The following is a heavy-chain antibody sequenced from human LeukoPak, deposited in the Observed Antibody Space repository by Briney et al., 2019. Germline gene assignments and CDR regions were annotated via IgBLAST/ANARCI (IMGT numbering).Heavy chain of an antibody. CDR3: AKDRIQVWLPDGMDV. CDR1: RFAFSDFD. V-gene: IGHV3-30*18. D-gene: IGHD5-18*01. Sequence: PGTSLRPSCAASRFAFSDFDKIWVRQAPGKGLEWVAVISYDGSSKYYADSVKGRFTISRDNSKNTLYLQMNSLRVEDTAVYYCAKDRIQVWLPDGMDVWGQGTTVTVSS. CDR2: ISYDGSSK. J-gene: IGHJ6*02.